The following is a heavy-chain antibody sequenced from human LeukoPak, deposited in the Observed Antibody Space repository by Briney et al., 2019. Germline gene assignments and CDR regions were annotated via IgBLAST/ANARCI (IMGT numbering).Heavy chain of an antibody. V-gene: IGHV1-69*05. Sequence: SVKVSCKASGGTFSSYAISWVRQAPGQGLEWMGRIIPIFGTANYAQKFQGRVTITTDESTSTAYMELSSLRSEDTAVYYCARERSGWPQFLQTEGRAFDIWGQGTMVTVSS. J-gene: IGHJ3*02. CDR1: GGTFSSYA. CDR3: ARERSGWPQFLQTEGRAFDI. D-gene: IGHD5-24*01. CDR2: IIPIFGTA.